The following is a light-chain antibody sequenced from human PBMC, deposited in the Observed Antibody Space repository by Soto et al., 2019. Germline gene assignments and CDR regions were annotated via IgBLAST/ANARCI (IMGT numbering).Light chain of an antibody. J-gene: IGKJ4*01. Sequence: DIQMTQSPSSLSASVGDRVTITCRASQDISNYLAWYQQKPWKVPKLLIYAASTFQSGVPSRFSRSGAGTVFTSTISSLQPEAVATYYCQKYNSAPRTFGGGTRVEIK. V-gene: IGKV1-27*01. CDR2: AAS. CDR1: QDISNY. CDR3: QKYNSAPRT.